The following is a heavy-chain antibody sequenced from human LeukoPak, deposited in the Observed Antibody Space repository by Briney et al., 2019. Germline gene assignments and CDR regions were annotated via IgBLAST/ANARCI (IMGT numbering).Heavy chain of an antibody. Sequence: GGSLRLSCAVSGFTFDDYAMHWVRQVPGKGLEWVSGISWNSDTIGLADSVKGRFTISRDNAKNSLYLQMNSLRAEDTAVYYCAELGITMIGGVWGKGTTVTISS. D-gene: IGHD3-10*02. CDR2: ISWNSDTI. CDR3: AELGITMIGGV. V-gene: IGHV3-9*01. J-gene: IGHJ6*04. CDR1: GFTFDDYA.